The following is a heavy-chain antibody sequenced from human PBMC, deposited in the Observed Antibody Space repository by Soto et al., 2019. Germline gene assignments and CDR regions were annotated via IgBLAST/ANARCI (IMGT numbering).Heavy chain of an antibody. Sequence: GGSLRLSCAASGFTFSVAWMNWVRQAPGKGLEWVSSITAGGRSTYYADPVKGRFTISRDDSKNTLDLQMNSLRADDTAVYYCAKVDCGDDYCRRLEYWGRGTLVTVSS. D-gene: IGHD2-21*02. CDR1: GFTFSVAW. CDR3: AKVDCGDDYCRRLEY. CDR2: ITAGGRST. V-gene: IGHV3-23*01. J-gene: IGHJ4*02.